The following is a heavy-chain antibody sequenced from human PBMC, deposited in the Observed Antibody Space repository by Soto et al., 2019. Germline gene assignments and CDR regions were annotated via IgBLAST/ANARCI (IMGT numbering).Heavy chain of an antibody. CDR1: GFSLSTSGVG. V-gene: IGHV2-5*02. Sequence: QITLKESGPTLVKPTQTLTLTCTFSGFSLSTSGVGVGWIRQPPGKALEWLALIYWDDDKRYSPSLKSRLTITKDTSKNKVVLTMTNMDPVDTATYYCAVSMVRGLIKAYSGLDYWGQGTLVTVSS. CDR3: AVSMVRGLIKAYSGLDY. CDR2: IYWDDDK. J-gene: IGHJ4*02. D-gene: IGHD3-10*01.